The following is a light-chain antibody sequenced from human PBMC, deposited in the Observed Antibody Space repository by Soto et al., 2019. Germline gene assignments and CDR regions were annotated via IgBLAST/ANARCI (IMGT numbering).Light chain of an antibody. CDR3: QQYGSSTGWT. Sequence: EIVMTHSPATLSVSPGEIATLSFRASQSVGNNLAWYRQKSGQAPRLLIYGASTRATGIPARFSGSGSGTEFTLTIDSLQSDDFAVYYCQQYGSSTGWTFGQGTKVDIK. J-gene: IGKJ1*01. CDR2: GAS. CDR1: QSVGNN. V-gene: IGKV3-15*01.